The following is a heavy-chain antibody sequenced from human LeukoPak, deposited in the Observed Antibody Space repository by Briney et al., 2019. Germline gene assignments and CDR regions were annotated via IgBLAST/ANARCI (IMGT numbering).Heavy chain of an antibody. CDR1: GFTFSSYS. CDR3: ARERMTDCSSTSCYIAFFDY. J-gene: IGHJ4*02. Sequence: PGMSLRLSCAASGFTFSSYSMNWVRQAPGMGLEWFSSISSSSSYISYADSVKGRFTISRDNAKNSLYLQMNSLRAEDTAVYYCARERMTDCSSTSCYIAFFDYWGQGTLVTVYS. V-gene: IGHV3-21*01. CDR2: ISSSSSYI. D-gene: IGHD2-2*02.